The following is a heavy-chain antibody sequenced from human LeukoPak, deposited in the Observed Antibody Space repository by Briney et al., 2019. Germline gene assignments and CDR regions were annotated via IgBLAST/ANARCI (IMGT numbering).Heavy chain of an antibody. V-gene: IGHV3-23*01. Sequence: PGASLRLACAASGFTFSSYAMSWVRQAPGKGLEWVSAISGSGGSTYYADSVKGRFTISRDNSKNTLYLQMNSLRAEDTAVYYCAKQSGPGLLVAFDIWGQGTMVTVSS. CDR3: AKQSGPGLLVAFDI. CDR1: GFTFSSYA. J-gene: IGHJ3*02. D-gene: IGHD2-15*01. CDR2: ISGSGGST.